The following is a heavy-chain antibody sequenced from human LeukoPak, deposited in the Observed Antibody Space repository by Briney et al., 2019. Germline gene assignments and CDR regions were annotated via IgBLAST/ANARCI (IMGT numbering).Heavy chain of an antibody. CDR2: INHSGST. CDR1: GGSFSGYY. J-gene: IGHJ6*03. D-gene: IGHD3-10*01. V-gene: IGHV4-34*01. CDR3: AGFRYYYYMDV. Sequence: PSETLSLTCAVYGGSFSGYYWSWIRQPPGKGLEWIGEINHSGSTNYNPSLKSRVTISVDTSKNQFSLKLSSVTAADTAVYYCAGFRYYYYMDVWGKGTTVTVSS.